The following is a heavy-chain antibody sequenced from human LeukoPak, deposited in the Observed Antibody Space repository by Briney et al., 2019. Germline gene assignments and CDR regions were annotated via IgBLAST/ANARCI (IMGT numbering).Heavy chain of an antibody. CDR3: AAESIYYDSSGYYSR. D-gene: IGHD3-22*01. J-gene: IGHJ4*02. CDR1: GFTFSDYY. Sequence: NSGGSLRLSCAASGFTFSDYYMSWIRQAPGKGLEWVSYISSSSSYTNYADSVKGQFTISRDNAKNSLYLQMNSLRAEDTAVYYCAAESIYYDSSGYYSRWGQGTLVTVSS. CDR2: ISSSSSYT. V-gene: IGHV3-11*05.